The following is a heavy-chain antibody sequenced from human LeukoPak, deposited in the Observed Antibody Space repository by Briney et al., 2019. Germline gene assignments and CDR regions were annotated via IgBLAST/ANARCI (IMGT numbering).Heavy chain of an antibody. J-gene: IGHJ6*04. V-gene: IGHV3-7*01. CDR3: AGALWYYDFWSGWDV. CDR2: IKQDGSEK. Sequence: GGSLRLSCAASGFTFSSYWMSWVRQAPGEGLEWVANIKQDGSEKYYVDSVKGRFTISRDNAKNSLYLQMNSLRAEDTAVYYCAGALWYYDFWSGWDVWGKGTTVTVSS. CDR1: GFTFSSYW. D-gene: IGHD3-3*01.